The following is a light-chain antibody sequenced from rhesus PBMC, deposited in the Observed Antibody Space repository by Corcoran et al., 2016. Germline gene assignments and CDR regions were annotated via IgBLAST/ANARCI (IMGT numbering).Light chain of an antibody. CDR3: QHYYDNPYS. Sequence: DIQMTQSPSALSASVGDRVTISCRASQNSYSNLAGDQQKTGKPPKLLCYAASRLQTGIPSRFSGSVSGTDFTLTISSLQPKDSAAYFCQHYYDNPYSFGQGTKVEIK. CDR1: QNSYSN. CDR2: AAS. V-gene: IGKV1S12*01. J-gene: IGKJ2*01.